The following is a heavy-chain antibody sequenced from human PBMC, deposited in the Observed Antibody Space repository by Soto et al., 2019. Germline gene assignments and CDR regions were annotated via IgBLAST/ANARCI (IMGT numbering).Heavy chain of an antibody. CDR1: GCTFSSYA. J-gene: IGHJ4*02. CDR2: VSGGGAT. V-gene: IGHV3-23*01. Sequence: GGSLRLSCAASGCTFSSYAMSWVRQAPGKGLEWVSVVSGGGATYYADSVKGRFTISRDNSKNTLYLQMNSLRVEDTAVYYCAKDRPPDIVVILPAALDYWGQGTLVTVSS. D-gene: IGHD2-2*01. CDR3: AKDRPPDIVVILPAALDY.